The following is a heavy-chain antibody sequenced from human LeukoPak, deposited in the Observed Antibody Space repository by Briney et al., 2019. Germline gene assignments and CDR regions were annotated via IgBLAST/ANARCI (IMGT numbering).Heavy chain of an antibody. CDR2: IKQDGSEK. Sequence: PGGSLRLSCAASGFTFSSYWMSWVRQAPGKGLEWVANIKQDGSEKYYVDSVKGRFTISRDNAKNSQYLQMNSLRAEDTAVYYCASLYSYGPFDAFDIWGQGTMVTVSS. J-gene: IGHJ3*02. D-gene: IGHD5-18*01. CDR3: ASLYSYGPFDAFDI. CDR1: GFTFSSYW. V-gene: IGHV3-7*01.